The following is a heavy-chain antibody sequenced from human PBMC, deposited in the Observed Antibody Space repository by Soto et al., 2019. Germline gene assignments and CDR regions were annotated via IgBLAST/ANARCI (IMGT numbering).Heavy chain of an antibody. CDR2: IIPIFGTA. CDR3: ARPRDYGSGSYSDAFDI. V-gene: IGHV1-69*01. Sequence: QVQLVQSGAEVKKPGSSVKVSCKASGGTFSSYAISWVRQAPGQGLEWMGGIIPIFGTANYAQKFQGRVTITADESTSTAYMGLSGLRSEDTAVYYCARPRDYGSGSYSDAFDIWGQGTMVTVSS. CDR1: GGTFSSYA. J-gene: IGHJ3*02. D-gene: IGHD3-10*01.